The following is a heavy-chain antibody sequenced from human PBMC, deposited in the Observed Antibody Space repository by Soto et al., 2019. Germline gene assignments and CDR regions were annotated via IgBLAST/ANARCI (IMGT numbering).Heavy chain of an antibody. CDR2: IYYSGST. J-gene: IGHJ4*02. D-gene: IGHD3-16*01. CDR1: GGSIRSGSHC. Sequence: SETLSLTCTVSGGSIRSGSHCWGWIRQHPGKGLEWIGYIYYSGSTYYNPSLKSRITISISTSKNQFSLKLTSVTAADTAVYYCAREGGDGIDYWGQGTLVTVSS. CDR3: AREGGDGIDY. V-gene: IGHV4-31*03.